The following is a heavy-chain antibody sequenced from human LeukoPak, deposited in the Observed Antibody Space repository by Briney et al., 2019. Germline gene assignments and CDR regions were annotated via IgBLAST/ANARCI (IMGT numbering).Heavy chain of an antibody. Sequence: PGGSLRLSRAASGFTFSSYSINWVRQAPGKGLEWVSYIRSSSTTIYYAHSVKGRFTISRDNAKNSLYLQMDSLGAEDTAVYYCALRRGGCSGGTCYQYFDYWGQGTLVTVSS. CDR3: ALRRGGCSGGTCYQYFDY. V-gene: IGHV3-48*04. D-gene: IGHD2-15*01. CDR1: GFTFSSYS. CDR2: IRSSSTTI. J-gene: IGHJ4*02.